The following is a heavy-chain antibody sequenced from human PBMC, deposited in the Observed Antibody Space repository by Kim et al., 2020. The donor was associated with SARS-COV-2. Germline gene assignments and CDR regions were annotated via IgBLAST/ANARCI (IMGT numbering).Heavy chain of an antibody. J-gene: IGHJ6*02. Sequence: GGSLRLSCGAASGVSFSTYSMNWVRQAPGKGLEWVSYISSSSSIIYYADSVKGRFTISRDNAKNSLYLQMNSLRDEDTAVYYCARDLFGSGGSGYGMDVWGQGTTVTVSS. D-gene: IGHD2-15*01. V-gene: IGHV3-48*02. CDR1: GVSFSTYS. CDR2: ISSSSSII. CDR3: ARDLFGSGGSGYGMDV.